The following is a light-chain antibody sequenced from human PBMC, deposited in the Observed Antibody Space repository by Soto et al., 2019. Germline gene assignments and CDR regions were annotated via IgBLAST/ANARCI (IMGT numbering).Light chain of an antibody. CDR1: QGISST. CDR3: QRYNNWPLT. V-gene: IGKV3-15*01. Sequence: EIVLTQSPAALSVSPGERVTLSCRASQGISSTLAWYQQKPGQTPRLLIYDSSTRAIGIPTRFSGSRSGTEFTLTINGLQSEDFAVYYCQRYNNWPLTFGGGTKVEIK. CDR2: DSS. J-gene: IGKJ4*01.